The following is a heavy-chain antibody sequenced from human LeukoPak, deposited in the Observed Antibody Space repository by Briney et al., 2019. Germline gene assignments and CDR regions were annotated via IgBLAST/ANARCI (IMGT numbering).Heavy chain of an antibody. D-gene: IGHD6-6*01. CDR2: IYPGYSDT. V-gene: IGHV5-51*01. J-gene: IGHJ6*03. CDR3: ARQGGIAARPSYYYYYYMDV. CDR1: GYSFTSYC. Sequence: GESLKISCKGSGYSFTSYCIGWVRQMPGKGLEWMVIIYPGYSDTRYSPSFQGQVTISADKSISTAYLQWSSLKASDTAMYYCARQGGIAARPSYYYYYYMDVWGKGTTVTVSS.